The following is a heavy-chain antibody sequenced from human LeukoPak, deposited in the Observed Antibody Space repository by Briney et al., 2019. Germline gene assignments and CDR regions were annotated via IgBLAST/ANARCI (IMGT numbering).Heavy chain of an antibody. CDR2: IYYSGST. CDR1: GGSISSSSYY. D-gene: IGHD1-26*01. J-gene: IGHJ5*02. Sequence: SETLSLTCTVSGGSISSSSYYWSWIRQPPGKGLEWIGYIYYSGSTNYNPSLKSRVTISVDTSKNQFSLKLSSVTAADTAVYYCARLVSRGSYWIDPWGQGTLVTVSS. CDR3: ARLVSRGSYWIDP. V-gene: IGHV4-61*05.